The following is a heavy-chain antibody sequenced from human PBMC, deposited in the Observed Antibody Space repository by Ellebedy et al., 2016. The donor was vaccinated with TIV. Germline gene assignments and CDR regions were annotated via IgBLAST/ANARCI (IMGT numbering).Heavy chain of an antibody. V-gene: IGHV1-46*01. D-gene: IGHD6-13*01. Sequence: AASVKVSCKASGYTFTSYHMQWVRQAPGQGLEWMGIINPSGGSTDYAQKFQGRVTMTSDTSTSTVYMELSSLRSEDTAVYYCARDQAEGRSSDYWGQGTLVTVSS. J-gene: IGHJ4*02. CDR2: INPSGGST. CDR3: ARDQAEGRSSDY. CDR1: GYTFTSYH.